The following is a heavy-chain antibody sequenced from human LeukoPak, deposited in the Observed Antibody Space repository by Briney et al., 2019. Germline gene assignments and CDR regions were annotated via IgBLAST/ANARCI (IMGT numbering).Heavy chain of an antibody. CDR1: GYTFTGYY. CDR3: ARNGPADYYYYYYMDV. CDR2: INPNSGGT. D-gene: IGHD2-2*01. V-gene: IGHV1-2*02. J-gene: IGHJ6*03. Sequence: ASVKVSCKASGYTFTGYYMHWVRQAPGQGLEWMGWINPNSGGTNYAQKFQGRVTMTRDTSISTAYMELSKLRSDDTAVYYCARNGPADYYYYYYMDVWGKGTTVTVSS.